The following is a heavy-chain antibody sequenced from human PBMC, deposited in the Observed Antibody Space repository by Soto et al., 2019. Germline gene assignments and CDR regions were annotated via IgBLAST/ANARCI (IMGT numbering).Heavy chain of an antibody. Sequence: QVQLVQSGAEVKKPGSSVKVSCKASGGTFSSYAISWVRQAPGQGLEWMGGIIPIFGTANYAQKFQGRVTITADESTSTAYMELSSLRSEDTAVYYCARLNIVLVPAAMWDYYYGMDVWGQGTTVTVSS. CDR1: GGTFSSYA. CDR2: IIPIFGTA. J-gene: IGHJ6*02. V-gene: IGHV1-69*12. CDR3: ARLNIVLVPAAMWDYYYGMDV. D-gene: IGHD2-2*01.